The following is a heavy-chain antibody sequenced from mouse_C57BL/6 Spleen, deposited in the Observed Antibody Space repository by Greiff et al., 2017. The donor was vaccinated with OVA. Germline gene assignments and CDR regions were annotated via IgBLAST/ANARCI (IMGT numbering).Heavy chain of an antibody. CDR2: ISSGSSTI. CDR1: GFTFSDYG. CDR3: GRREDYDGFAY. D-gene: IGHD2-4*01. J-gene: IGHJ3*01. V-gene: IGHV5-17*01. Sequence: EVMLVESGGGLVKPGGSLKLSCVASGFTFSDYGMHWVRQAPEKGLEWVAYISSGSSTIYYADTVKGRFTISRDNAENTLFLQMTSRRSEDTAMYYCGRREDYDGFAYWGQGTLVTVSA.